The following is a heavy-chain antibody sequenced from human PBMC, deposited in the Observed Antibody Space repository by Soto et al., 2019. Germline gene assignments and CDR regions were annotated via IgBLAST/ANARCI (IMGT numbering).Heavy chain of an antibody. D-gene: IGHD3-3*01. CDR1: GGSFSGYY. CDR2: INHSGST. CDR3: ARGGYYDFWSGYSNRYYFDS. Sequence: SETLSLTCAVYGGSFSGYYWSWIRQPPGKGLEWIGEINHSGSTNYNPSLKSRVTISVGTSKNQFSLKLISVTAADTAVYYCARGGYYDFWSGYSNRYYFDSWGQGTLVTVSS. V-gene: IGHV4-34*01. J-gene: IGHJ4*02.